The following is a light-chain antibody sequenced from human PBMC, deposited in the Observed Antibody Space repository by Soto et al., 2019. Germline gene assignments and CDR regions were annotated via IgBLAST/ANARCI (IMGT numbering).Light chain of an antibody. CDR2: SNN. CDR3: ATWDYDLSGVV. J-gene: IGLJ2*01. Sequence: QSVLTQPPSASGTPGQRVSISCSGGSSNIGSTAVDWYYQVPGTAPKLLIYSNNERPSGVPDRFSGSKSGTSASLAISRLQSEDEGDYFCATWDYDLSGVVFGGGTKVTVL. V-gene: IGLV1-44*01. CDR1: SSNIGSTA.